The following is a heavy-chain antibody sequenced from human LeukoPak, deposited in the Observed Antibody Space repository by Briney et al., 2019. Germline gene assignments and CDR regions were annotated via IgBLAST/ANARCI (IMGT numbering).Heavy chain of an antibody. CDR3: AKGHFWSGYYYYYGMDV. CDR2: IWYDGRNK. CDR1: GFTFSSHG. Sequence: GRSLRLSCAASGFTFSSHGMQWVRQAPGKGLEWVAVIWYDGRNKYYVDSVKGRFTISRDNSKNTLYLQMNSLRAEDTAVYYCAKGHFWSGYYYYYGMDVWGQGTTVTVSS. V-gene: IGHV3-33*06. J-gene: IGHJ6*02. D-gene: IGHD3-3*02.